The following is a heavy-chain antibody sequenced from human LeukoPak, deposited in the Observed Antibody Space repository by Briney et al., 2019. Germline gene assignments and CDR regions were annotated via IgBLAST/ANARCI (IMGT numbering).Heavy chain of an antibody. J-gene: IGHJ5*02. V-gene: IGHV1-69*05. CDR3: ARDNYAGANWFDP. CDR1: GGTFSSYA. CDR2: IIPIFGTA. D-gene: IGHD1-7*01. Sequence: ASVKVSCKASGGTFSSYAIIWVRQAPGQGLEWMGGIIPIFGTANYAQKFQGRVTITTDEYTSTAYMELSSLRSEDTAVYYCARDNYAGANWFDPWGQGTLVTVSS.